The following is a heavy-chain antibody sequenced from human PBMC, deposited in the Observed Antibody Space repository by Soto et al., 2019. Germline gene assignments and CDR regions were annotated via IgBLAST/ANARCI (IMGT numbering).Heavy chain of an antibody. J-gene: IGHJ6*02. V-gene: IGHV3-23*01. CDR1: GFTFSSYA. CDR2: ISGSGGST. Sequence: EVQLLESGGGLVQPGGSLRLSCAASGFTFSSYAMSWVRQAPGKGLEWVSAISGSGGSTYYADSVKGRFTISRDNSKNTLYLQMNSLRAEDTAVYYCAKMGRAAAGIPQVRFYYGMDVWGQGTTVTVSS. D-gene: IGHD6-13*01. CDR3: AKMGRAAAGIPQVRFYYGMDV.